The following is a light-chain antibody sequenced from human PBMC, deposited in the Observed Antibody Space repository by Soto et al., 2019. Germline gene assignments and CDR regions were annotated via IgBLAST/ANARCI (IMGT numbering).Light chain of an antibody. CDR3: QTWGTGIHVV. CDR2: LDSDGSH. CDR1: SGHSSYA. V-gene: IGLV4-69*01. Sequence: QSVLTQSPSASASLGASVKLTCTLSSGHSSYAIAWHQQQPEKGPRYLMKLDSDGSHTKGDAIPDRFSGSSSGAERYLTISRLQSEDEADSSCQTWGTGIHVVFGGGTKLTVL. J-gene: IGLJ2*01.